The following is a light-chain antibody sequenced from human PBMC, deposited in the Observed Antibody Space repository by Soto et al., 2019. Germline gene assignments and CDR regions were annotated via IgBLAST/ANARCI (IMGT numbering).Light chain of an antibody. CDR3: NSYTSSNTLYV. CDR2: EVS. J-gene: IGLJ1*01. V-gene: IGLV2-14*01. Sequence: QSVLTQPASVSGSPGHSITLSCTGTSSDVGAYNFVSWYQQHPGKAPKLMIYEVSHRPSGVSNRFSGSKSGNTASLTISGLQADDEADYYCNSYTSSNTLYVFGTGTKVTVL. CDR1: SSDVGAYNF.